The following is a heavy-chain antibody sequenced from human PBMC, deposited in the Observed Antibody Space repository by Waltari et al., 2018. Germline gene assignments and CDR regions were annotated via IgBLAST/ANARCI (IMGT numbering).Heavy chain of an antibody. D-gene: IGHD6-13*01. Sequence: VQLVQSGAEVKKPGASVKVSCKASGYTFTSYGISWVQQAPGKGLEWMGWISAYNGNTNYAQKLQGRVTMTTDTSTSTAYMELRSLRSDDTAVYYCARGDHVFYSSSPPSRFDPWGQGTLVTVSS. CDR2: ISAYNGNT. CDR1: GYTFTSYG. V-gene: IGHV1-18*01. J-gene: IGHJ5*02. CDR3: ARGDHVFYSSSPPSRFDP.